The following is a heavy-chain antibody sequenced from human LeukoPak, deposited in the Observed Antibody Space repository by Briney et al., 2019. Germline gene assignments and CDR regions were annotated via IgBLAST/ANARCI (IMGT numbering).Heavy chain of an antibody. J-gene: IGHJ1*01. CDR2: ISSSGSTI. D-gene: IGHD3-22*01. CDR1: GFTFSDYY. V-gene: IGHV3-11*01. CDR3: AKRDFYDSSGYAPLFQH. Sequence: GGSLRLSCAASGFTFSDYYMSWIRQAPGKGLEWVSYISSSGSTIYYADSVKGRFTISRDNAKSSLYLQMNSLRAEDTAVYYCAKRDFYDSSGYAPLFQHWGQGTLVTVSS.